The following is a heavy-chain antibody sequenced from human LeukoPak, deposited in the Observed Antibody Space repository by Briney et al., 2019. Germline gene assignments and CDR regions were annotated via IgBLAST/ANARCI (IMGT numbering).Heavy chain of an antibody. CDR1: GFTFSSYA. V-gene: IGHV3-30*04. J-gene: IGHJ4*02. CDR2: ISYDGSNK. CDR3: ARESYGDAFDY. D-gene: IGHD4-17*01. Sequence: GGSLRLSCSASGFTFSSYAMHWVRQAPGKGLEWVAVISYDGSNKNSADSVKGRFTISRDNSKNTLYLQMNSLRAEDTAVYYCARESYGDAFDYWGQGTLVTVSS.